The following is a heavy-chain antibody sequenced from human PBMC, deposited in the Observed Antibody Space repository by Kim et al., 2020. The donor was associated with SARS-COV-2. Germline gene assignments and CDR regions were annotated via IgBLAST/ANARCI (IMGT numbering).Heavy chain of an antibody. Sequence: SQTLSLTCAISGDSVSSKSAAWNWIRQSPSRGLEWLGRTYYRSKWNNDYAVSVKSRITISPDTSKNHFSLQLNSVTPEDTAVYYCAREPPWCSGDTCYSRWFNSWGQGTLVTVSS. D-gene: IGHD2-15*01. J-gene: IGHJ5*01. V-gene: IGHV6-1*01. CDR3: AREPPWCSGDTCYSRWFNS. CDR2: TYYRSKWNN. CDR1: GDSVSSKSAA.